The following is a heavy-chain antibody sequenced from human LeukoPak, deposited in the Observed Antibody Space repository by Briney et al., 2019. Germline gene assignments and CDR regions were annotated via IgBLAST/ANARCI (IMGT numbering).Heavy chain of an antibody. V-gene: IGHV4-59*12. CDR3: WRDFDYDGSGSYFDG. Sequence: NPSETLSLTCTVSGGSIRSYYWGRLRKPPGKGVEWIGNNYYSGSTNYNPSLKSQVTISVDTSKNHFSLKLSSVTASDTAVYYCWRDFDYDGSGSYFDGWGQGAPVTAS. D-gene: IGHD3-10*01. J-gene: IGHJ4*02. CDR1: GGSIRSYY. CDR2: NYYSGST.